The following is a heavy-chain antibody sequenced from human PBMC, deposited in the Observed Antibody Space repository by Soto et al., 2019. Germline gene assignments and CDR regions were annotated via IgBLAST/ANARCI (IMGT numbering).Heavy chain of an antibody. CDR3: AAQDYGAKGYYFET. Sequence: QLQLQESGPGLVKPSETLSLTCTVSGGSISSGSSYWGWIRQPPGKGLEWIGNIYYRGNNYYNPSLKSRVTISIDASKTQFSLKLNSVTTADTAVYYCAAQDYGAKGYYFETWGQGTLVSVSS. CDR1: GGSISSGSSY. D-gene: IGHD4-17*01. CDR2: IYYRGNN. V-gene: IGHV4-39*01. J-gene: IGHJ4*02.